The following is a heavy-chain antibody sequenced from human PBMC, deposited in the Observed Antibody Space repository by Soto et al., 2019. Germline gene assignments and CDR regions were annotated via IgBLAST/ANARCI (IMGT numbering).Heavy chain of an antibody. V-gene: IGHV1-69*01. D-gene: IGHD4-17*01. J-gene: IGHJ6*02. CDR1: GGAFKTFA. CDR3: ATDVLQTSTALEV. CDR2: IVPLFGTP. Sequence: QVQLLQSGAEVKKPGSSVQVSCKTSGGAFKTFAFSWVRQAPGQGLEWLGGIVPLFGTPNYEARFQGRLSITADESTNAVHMELNSLHSDDTAVYYCATDVLQTSTALEVWGQGTTITVSS.